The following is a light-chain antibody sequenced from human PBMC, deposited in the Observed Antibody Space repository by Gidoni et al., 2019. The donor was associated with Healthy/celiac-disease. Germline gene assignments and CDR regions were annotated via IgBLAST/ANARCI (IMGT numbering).Light chain of an antibody. CDR2: ATS. CDR1: QGISNY. Sequence: DIQITQSPSSLSAAVGDRVTITCRASQGISNYLAWYQQKPGKVPKLRIYATSTLQEGVPSRFGGSGSGTDFTLTVSSLQPEDVATYYCQKYNSAPPAFGQGTKVEIK. V-gene: IGKV1-27*01. CDR3: QKYNSAPPA. J-gene: IGKJ1*01.